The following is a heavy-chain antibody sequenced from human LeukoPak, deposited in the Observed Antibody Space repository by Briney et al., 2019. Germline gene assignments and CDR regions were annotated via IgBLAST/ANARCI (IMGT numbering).Heavy chain of an antibody. CDR3: AKHTYYDSSGYYFHY. CDR1: GFTFSSYA. CDR2: ISGSGGST. V-gene: IGHV3-23*01. J-gene: IGHJ4*02. Sequence: GGSLRLSCAASGFTFSSYAMSWVRQAPGKGLEWVSAISGSGGSTYYADSVKGRFTISRDNSKNTLYLQMNSLRAEDTAVYYCAKHTYYDSSGYYFHYWGQETLVTVSS. D-gene: IGHD3-22*01.